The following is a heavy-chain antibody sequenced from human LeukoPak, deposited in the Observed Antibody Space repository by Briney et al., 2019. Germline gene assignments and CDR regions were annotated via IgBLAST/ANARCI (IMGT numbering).Heavy chain of an antibody. J-gene: IGHJ2*01. CDR1: GGSITSHY. CDR3: ARRNWYFDL. Sequence: SETLSLTCSVSGGSITSHYWSWIRQPPGKGLEWIGYIYTSGSTNYNPSLESRVTISVDTSRDQFSLKLGSVTAADTAVYYCARRNWYFDLWGRGTLVTVSS. CDR2: IYTSGST. V-gene: IGHV4-4*09.